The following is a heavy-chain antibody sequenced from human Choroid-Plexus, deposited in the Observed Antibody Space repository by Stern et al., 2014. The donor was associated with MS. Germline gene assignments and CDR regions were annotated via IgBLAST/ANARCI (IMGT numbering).Heavy chain of an antibody. V-gene: IGHV3-30*18. D-gene: IGHD2/OR15-2a*01. CDR1: GFTFGSCA. Sequence: QMQLVQSGGGVVQPGRPLRLSCVASGFTFGSCAMHWVRQAPGKGLEWGAGVSYDGSNKYYADSVKGRFTISRDNSQNTLYIQMSSLRPEDTAVYYCAKDRQYLTYFFDHWGQGSLVTVSS. CDR3: AKDRQYLTYFFDH. CDR2: VSYDGSNK. J-gene: IGHJ5*02.